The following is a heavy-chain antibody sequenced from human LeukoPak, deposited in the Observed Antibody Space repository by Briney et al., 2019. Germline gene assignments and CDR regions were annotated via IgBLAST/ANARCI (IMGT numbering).Heavy chain of an antibody. CDR1: GYSFTAYY. D-gene: IGHD2-2*01. Sequence: ASVKVSCKASGYSFTAYYMHWVRQAPGQGLEWMGWINPNSGGTNYAQKFQGRVTMTRDTSITTAYMEMSRLRSDDTALYYCARGDRDIVVVPAAGPNWFDPWGQGTLVTVSS. J-gene: IGHJ5*02. V-gene: IGHV1-2*02. CDR2: INPNSGGT. CDR3: ARGDRDIVVVPAAGPNWFDP.